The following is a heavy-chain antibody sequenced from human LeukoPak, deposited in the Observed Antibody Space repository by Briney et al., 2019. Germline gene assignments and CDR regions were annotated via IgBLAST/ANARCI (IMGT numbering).Heavy chain of an antibody. J-gene: IGHJ4*02. CDR1: GFTFSLYA. CDR3: ARDHSPDYDFWSGLDY. V-gene: IGHV3-30*04. D-gene: IGHD3-3*01. CDR2: ISYDDSYK. Sequence: GGSLRLSCAASGFTFSLYAMHWVRQAPGKGLEWVAVISYDDSYKYYADSVKGRFTVSRDNSKNTLYLQMNSLRVEDTAVYCCARDHSPDYDFWSGLDYWGQGTLVTVSS.